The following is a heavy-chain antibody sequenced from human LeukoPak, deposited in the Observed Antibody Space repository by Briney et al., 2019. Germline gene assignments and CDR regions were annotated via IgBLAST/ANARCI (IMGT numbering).Heavy chain of an antibody. D-gene: IGHD1-26*01. J-gene: IGHJ1*01. CDR3: ASYSGSYLGLYFQH. Sequence: SETLSLTCTVSGYSISSGYYWGWIRQPPGKGLEWIGSIYHSGSTYYNPSLKSRVTISVDTSKNQFSLKLSSVTAADTAVYYCASYSGSYLGLYFQHWGQGTLVTVSS. CDR1: GYSISSGYY. V-gene: IGHV4-38-2*02. CDR2: IYHSGST.